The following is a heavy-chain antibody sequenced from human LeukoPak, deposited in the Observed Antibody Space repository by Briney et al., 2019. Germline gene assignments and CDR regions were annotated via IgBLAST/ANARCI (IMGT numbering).Heavy chain of an antibody. Sequence: GGSLRLSCAASGFTFSSYAMHWVRQAPGKGLEWVAVISYDGSNKYYADSVKGRFTISRDNSKNTLYLQMNSLRAEDTAVYYCARDYSREGYSYGVEYWGQGSLLTVSS. D-gene: IGHD5-18*01. CDR2: ISYDGSNK. V-gene: IGHV3-30*04. CDR1: GFTFSSYA. CDR3: ARDYSREGYSYGVEY. J-gene: IGHJ4*02.